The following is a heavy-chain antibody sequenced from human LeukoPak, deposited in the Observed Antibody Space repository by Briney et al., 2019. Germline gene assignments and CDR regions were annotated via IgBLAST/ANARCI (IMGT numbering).Heavy chain of an antibody. J-gene: IGHJ6*02. V-gene: IGHV1-24*01. CDR2: FDPEDGET. D-gene: IGHD6-19*01. Sequence: RGASVKVSCKVSGYTLTELSMHWVRQAPGKGLEWMGGFDPEDGETIYAQKFQGRVTMTEDTSTDTAYMELSSLRSEDTAVYYCALATLYSSGFYYGMDVWGQGTTVTVSS. CDR3: ALATLYSSGFYYGMDV. CDR1: GYTLTELS.